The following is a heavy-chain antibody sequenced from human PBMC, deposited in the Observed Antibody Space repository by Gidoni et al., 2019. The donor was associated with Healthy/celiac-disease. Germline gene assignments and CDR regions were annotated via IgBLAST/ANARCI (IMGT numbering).Heavy chain of an antibody. J-gene: IGHJ4*02. D-gene: IGHD1-26*01. Sequence: QLQLQESGPGLVKPSETLSLTCTVSGGSISSSSYYWGWIRQPPGKGLEWIGSIYYSGSTYYNPSLKSRVTISVDTSKNQFSLKLSSVTAADTAVYYCARQEYSGSYRPLDYWGQGTLVTVSS. CDR3: ARQEYSGSYRPLDY. V-gene: IGHV4-39*01. CDR2: IYYSGST. CDR1: GGSISSSSYY.